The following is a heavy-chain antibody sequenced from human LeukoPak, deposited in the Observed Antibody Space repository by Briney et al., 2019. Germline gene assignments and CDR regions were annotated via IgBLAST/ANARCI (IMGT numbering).Heavy chain of an antibody. V-gene: IGHV4-39*01. Sequence: SETLSLTCAVSGGSISSSGYYWGWIRQPPGKGLEWIGSIFYSGSTYYNPSLKSRVTISVDTSKNQFSLKLSSVTAADTAAYYCARLSVRSGYDYFDYWGQGTLVTVSS. CDR1: GGSISSSGYY. CDR3: ARLSVRSGYDYFDY. CDR2: IFYSGST. D-gene: IGHD5-12*01. J-gene: IGHJ4*02.